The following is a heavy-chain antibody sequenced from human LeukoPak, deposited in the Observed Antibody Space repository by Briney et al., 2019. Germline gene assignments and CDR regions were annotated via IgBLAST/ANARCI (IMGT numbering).Heavy chain of an antibody. CDR3: ARVTLVSGSDYIRDY. V-gene: IGHV4-30-4*08. CDR1: GASISSGDYY. Sequence: SQTLSLTCTVSGASISSGDYYWSWIRQPPGKGLEWIGYMYSSGTTYYNPPLKSRLTISVDTSKNQFSLKLTSVTAADTAVFYCARVTLVSGSDYIRDYWGQGTLVTVSS. D-gene: IGHD4-11*01. CDR2: MYSSGTT. J-gene: IGHJ4*02.